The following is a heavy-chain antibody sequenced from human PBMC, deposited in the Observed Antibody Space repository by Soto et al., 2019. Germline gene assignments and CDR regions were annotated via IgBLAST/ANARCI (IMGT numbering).Heavy chain of an antibody. Sequence: EVQLVESGGGLVQPGGSLRLSCAASGFTVSTKYMSWVRQAPGKGLEWVSVIYSGGSTFYADSVRGRFTISRDNSKNTGNLQMNSLRAEDTAVYYCARDPWAADYGGQGTLVTVSS. J-gene: IGHJ4*02. D-gene: IGHD3-16*01. CDR1: GFTVSTKY. V-gene: IGHV3-66*01. CDR3: ARDPWAADY. CDR2: IYSGGST.